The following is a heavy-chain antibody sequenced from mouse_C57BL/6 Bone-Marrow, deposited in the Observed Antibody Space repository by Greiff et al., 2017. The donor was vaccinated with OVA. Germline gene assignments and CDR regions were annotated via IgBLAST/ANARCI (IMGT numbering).Heavy chain of an antibody. J-gene: IGHJ3*01. CDR3: ARGCGSRSWFAY. Sequence: VQLQQSGAELARPGASVKMSCKASGYTFTSYTMHWVKQRPGQGLEWIGYINPSSGYTKYNQKFKDKATLTADKSSSTAYMQLSSLTSEDSAVYYCARGCGSRSWFAYWGQGTLVTVSA. CDR1: GYTFTSYT. CDR2: INPSSGYT. D-gene: IGHD1-1*01. V-gene: IGHV1-4*01.